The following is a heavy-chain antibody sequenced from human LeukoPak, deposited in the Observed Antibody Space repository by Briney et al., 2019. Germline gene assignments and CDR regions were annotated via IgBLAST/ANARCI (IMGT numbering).Heavy chain of an antibody. D-gene: IGHD2-2*01. Sequence: GASVKLSCKASGYTFTDYYMNWVRQAPGQGLEWMGWTHPNSGGTNYAQKFQGRVTMTRDTSISTAYMELSRLTFDDTAVYYCGRKSASRKTSEFDYWGQGTLVTVSS. V-gene: IGHV1-2*02. J-gene: IGHJ4*02. CDR2: THPNSGGT. CDR3: GRKSASRKTSEFDY. CDR1: GYTFTDYY.